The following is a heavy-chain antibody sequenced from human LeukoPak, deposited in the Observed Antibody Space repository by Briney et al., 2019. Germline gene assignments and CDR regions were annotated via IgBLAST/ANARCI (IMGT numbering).Heavy chain of an antibody. CDR1: GGSFKDYF. CDR2: IKHSGNT. J-gene: IGHJ6*04. D-gene: IGHD3-10*01. CDR3: ARAKWFGGMDV. V-gene: IGHV4-34*01. Sequence: PSETLSLTCAVYGGSFKDYFWSWIRQSPGKGLEWVGEIKHSGNTNYNPSLKSRVTISIDTSKNQFFLNLTSVTAADTAVYFCARAKWFGGMDVWGKGTTVTVSS.